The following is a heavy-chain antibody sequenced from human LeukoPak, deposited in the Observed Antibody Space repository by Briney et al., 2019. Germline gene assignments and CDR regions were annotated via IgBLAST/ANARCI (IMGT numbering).Heavy chain of an antibody. CDR2: IAPNTGDT. Sequence: GASVKVSCRASGYTFTGYHIHWVRQAPGHGLEWMGWIAPNTGDTNYAQKFQGRVTMTRDTSISTAYMELSSLISDDTATYYCARLTEPFWGQGTLVIVSS. J-gene: IGHJ4*02. V-gene: IGHV1-2*02. CDR3: ARLTEPF. D-gene: IGHD2-21*02. CDR1: GYTFTGYH.